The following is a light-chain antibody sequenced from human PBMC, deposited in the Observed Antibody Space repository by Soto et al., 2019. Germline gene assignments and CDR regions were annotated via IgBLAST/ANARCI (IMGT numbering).Light chain of an antibody. CDR1: QSVDTK. J-gene: IGKJ2*01. Sequence: ETVMTQSPATLSVSLGERVTLSCRASQSVDTKLAWYQHNPGQAPRLLIYGASTRATGIPARFSGSGSVTEFTLTISGLQSEDFAFYFCQQYYNWYTYGQGTKLEIK. CDR3: QQYYNWYT. CDR2: GAS. V-gene: IGKV3-15*01.